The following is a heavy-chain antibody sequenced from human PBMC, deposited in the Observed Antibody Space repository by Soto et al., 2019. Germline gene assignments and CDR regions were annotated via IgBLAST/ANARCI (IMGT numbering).Heavy chain of an antibody. CDR1: GGSISSYY. V-gene: IGHV4-59*01. CDR2: IYYSGST. D-gene: IGHD2-21*01. CDR3: ARRWGGTFDY. J-gene: IGHJ4*02. Sequence: QVQLQESSQGLVKPSETLSLTCTVSGGSISSYYWSWIRQPPGKGLEWIGYIYYSGSTNYNPSLKSRVTISVDTSKNQFSLKLSSVTAADTAVYYCARRWGGTFDYWGQGTLVTVSS.